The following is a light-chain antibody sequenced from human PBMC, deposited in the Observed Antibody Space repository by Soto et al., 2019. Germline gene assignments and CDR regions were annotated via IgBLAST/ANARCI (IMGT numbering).Light chain of an antibody. V-gene: IGKV3-15*01. CDR3: QQYDNWPRT. Sequence: IVMTQSPATLSVSPGERATLSCRASQRVSSNVAWYQQKPGQAPRLLLYGASARATGIPARFSGSGSGTEFTLTISSLQSEDFAVYYCQQYDNWPRTFGQGTKVDIK. J-gene: IGKJ1*01. CDR2: GAS. CDR1: QRVSSN.